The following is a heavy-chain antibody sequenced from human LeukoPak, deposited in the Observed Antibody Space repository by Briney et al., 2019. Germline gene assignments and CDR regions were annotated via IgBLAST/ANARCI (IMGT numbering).Heavy chain of an antibody. V-gene: IGHV3-9*01. CDR1: GFTFDDYA. J-gene: IGHJ4*02. CDR2: ISWNSGSI. CDR3: AKDPSRGYGDYG. D-gene: IGHD4-17*01. Sequence: GGSLRLSCAASGFTFDDYAMHWVRQAPGKGLEWASGISWNSGSIGYADSVEGRFTISRDNAKNSLYLQMNSLRAEDTALYYCAKDPSRGYGDYGWGQGTLVTVSS.